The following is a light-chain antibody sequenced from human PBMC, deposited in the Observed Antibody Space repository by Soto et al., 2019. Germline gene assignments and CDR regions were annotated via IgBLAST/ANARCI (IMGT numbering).Light chain of an antibody. J-gene: IGLJ2*01. Sequence: QSALTQPRSVSGSPGQSVTISCTETSSEIGGYNYVSWYQQHPDKAPKLMIYDVNKRPSGVPDRFSGCKSGNTASLTISGLQTEDEGDYYCCSYAGSYVVFGGGTKVTVL. CDR1: SSEIGGYNY. V-gene: IGLV2-11*01. CDR2: DVN. CDR3: CSYAGSYVV.